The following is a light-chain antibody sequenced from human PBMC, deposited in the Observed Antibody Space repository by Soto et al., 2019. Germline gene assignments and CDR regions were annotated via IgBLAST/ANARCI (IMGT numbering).Light chain of an antibody. Sequence: EIVMTQSPATLSVSPGERATLSCRASQSVSSNLAWYQQKPGQAPRLLIYGASTRATGIPARFRGSGSGTEFTLSVSSLQSEDFAVYYCQQYNNWLPAFGQGNNVDTK. CDR3: QQYNNWLPA. CDR2: GAS. CDR1: QSVSSN. J-gene: IGKJ1*01. V-gene: IGKV3-15*01.